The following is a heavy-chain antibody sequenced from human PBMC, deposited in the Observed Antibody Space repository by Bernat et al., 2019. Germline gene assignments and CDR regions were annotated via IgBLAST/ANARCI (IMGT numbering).Heavy chain of an antibody. D-gene: IGHD2-15*01. Sequence: EVQLLESGGGLVQPGGSLRLSCAASGFTFSSYAMSWVRQAPGKGLEWVSAISGSGGSTYYADSVKGRFTISRDNSKNTLYLQMNRLRAEDTAVYYCAKSLGYCSGGSCYDFPDTYYFDYWGQGTLVTVSS. CDR2: ISGSGGST. J-gene: IGHJ4*02. V-gene: IGHV3-23*01. CDR3: AKSLGYCSGGSCYDFPDTYYFDY. CDR1: GFTFSSYA.